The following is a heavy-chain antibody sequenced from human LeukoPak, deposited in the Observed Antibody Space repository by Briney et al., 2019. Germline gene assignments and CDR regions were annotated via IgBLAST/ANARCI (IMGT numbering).Heavy chain of an antibody. J-gene: IGHJ4*02. CDR3: AREYSSSWYGY. Sequence: GGSLRLSCAASGFTFSTYSMNWVRQAPGKGLEWISYISSLSGTINYADSVKGRFTISRDNSKNSLYLQMNSLRAEDTAVYYCAREYSSSWYGYWGQGTLVTVSS. D-gene: IGHD6-13*01. CDR2: ISSLSGTI. CDR1: GFTFSTYS. V-gene: IGHV3-48*01.